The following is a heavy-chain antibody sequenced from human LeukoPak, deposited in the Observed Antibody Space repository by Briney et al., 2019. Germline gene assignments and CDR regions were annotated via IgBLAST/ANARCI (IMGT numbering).Heavy chain of an antibody. J-gene: IGHJ5*02. CDR1: GFTFSSYW. V-gene: IGHV3-7*03. CDR3: AKGARWNDVAWFDP. D-gene: IGHD1-1*01. Sequence: PGGSLRLSCAASGFTFSSYWMSWVRQAPGKGLEWVANTKQDGSEKYYVDSVKGRFTISRDNAKNSLYLQMNSLRAEDTAVYYCAKGARWNDVAWFDPWGQGTLVTVSS. CDR2: TKQDGSEK.